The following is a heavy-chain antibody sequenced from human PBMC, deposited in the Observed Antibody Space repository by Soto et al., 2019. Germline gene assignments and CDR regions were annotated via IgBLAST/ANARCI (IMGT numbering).Heavy chain of an antibody. CDR3: NGWANTVSYAAY. CDR1: GFTVGDYG. Sequence: EVQVVESGGGLVQPGRSLRLSCTVSGFTVGDYGMNWLRQAPGKGLEWVAFIRGKAYGGTTEYAASVKGRFTISRDDSKSIVYLQMDSLKTDDTAVYYCNGWANTVSYAAYWGQGTLVTVSS. D-gene: IGHD1-26*01. J-gene: IGHJ4*02. V-gene: IGHV3-49*03. CDR2: IRGKAYGGTT.